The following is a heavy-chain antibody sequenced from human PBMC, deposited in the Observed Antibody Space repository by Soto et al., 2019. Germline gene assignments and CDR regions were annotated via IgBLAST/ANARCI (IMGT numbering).Heavy chain of an antibody. J-gene: IGHJ4*02. CDR2: ISGGGGST. CDR1: GFTFSSFA. V-gene: IGHV3-23*01. D-gene: IGHD7-27*01. Sequence: GGSLRLSCAASGFTFSSFAMSWVRQAPGQGLEWVSAISGGGGSTYYADSVKGRFTISRDNSKNTLYLQMNTLRAEDTAVFYCAKGSLGARPYYFDSWGLGTLVTVSS. CDR3: AKGSLGARPYYFDS.